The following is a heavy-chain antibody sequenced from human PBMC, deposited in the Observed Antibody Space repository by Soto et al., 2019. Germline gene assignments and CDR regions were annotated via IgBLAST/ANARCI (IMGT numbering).Heavy chain of an antibody. CDR3: ARGSGSYYTSYFDY. CDR2: INHSGST. V-gene: IGHV4-34*01. CDR1: CGSFSGYY. J-gene: IGHJ4*02. Sequence: SETLSLTCAFYCGSFSGYYWSWIRQPPGKGLEWIGEINHSGSTNYNPSLKSRVTISVDTSKNQFSLKLSSVTAADTAVYYCARGSGSYYTSYFDYWGQGTLVTVSS. D-gene: IGHD1-26*01.